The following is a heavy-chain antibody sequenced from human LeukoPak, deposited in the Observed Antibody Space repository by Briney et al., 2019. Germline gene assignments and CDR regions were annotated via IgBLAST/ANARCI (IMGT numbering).Heavy chain of an antibody. CDR3: ARDPLWFGEQYYYGMDV. V-gene: IGHV4-61*01. D-gene: IGHD3-10*01. CDR1: GGSVSSGSYY. Sequence: SETLSLTCTVSGGSVSSGSYYWSWIRQPPGKGLEWIGYIYYSGSTNHNPSLKSRVTISVDTSKSQFSLKLSSVTAADTAVYYCARDPLWFGEQYYYGMDVWGQGTTVTVSS. J-gene: IGHJ6*02. CDR2: IYYSGST.